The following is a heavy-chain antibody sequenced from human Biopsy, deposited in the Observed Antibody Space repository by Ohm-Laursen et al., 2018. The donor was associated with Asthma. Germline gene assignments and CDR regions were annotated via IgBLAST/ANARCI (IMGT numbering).Heavy chain of an antibody. CDR2: MHHCGTR. Sequence: SQTLSLTCTVSGDSITRGGCCWNWIRQHPGKGLEWIGYMHHCGTRYFNPSLKSRVSFSRDTSKNQFSLRLSSVTAADTAMYYCARIPRRSGSYFVDYWGQGTLVTVSS. D-gene: IGHD3-22*01. V-gene: IGHV4-31*03. CDR3: ARIPRRSGSYFVDY. J-gene: IGHJ4*02. CDR1: GDSITRGGCC.